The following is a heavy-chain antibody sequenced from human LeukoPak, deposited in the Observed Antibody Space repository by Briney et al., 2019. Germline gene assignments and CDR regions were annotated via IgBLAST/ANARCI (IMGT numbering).Heavy chain of an antibody. CDR2: IYYSGST. CDR3: ARESGIAARPFDY. D-gene: IGHD6-6*01. J-gene: IGHJ4*02. CDR1: GGSISSYY. Sequence: SETLSLTCTVSGGSISSYYWSWIRQPPGKGLEWIGYIYYSGSTNYNPSLKSRVTISVDTSKNQFSLKLSSVTAADTAVYYCARESGIAARPFDYWGQGTLVTVSS. V-gene: IGHV4-59*01.